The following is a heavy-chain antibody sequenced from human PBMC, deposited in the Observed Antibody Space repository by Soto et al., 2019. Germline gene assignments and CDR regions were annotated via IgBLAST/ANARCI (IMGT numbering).Heavy chain of an antibody. CDR2: INPSGIST. V-gene: IGHV1-46*01. CDR3: ARSANVVVAASSPVYFDY. Sequence: QVQLVQSGAEVKKPGASVKVSCKTSGYSFTNYYLHWVRQAPGQGLEWMGLINPSGISTSYAQKFQGRVTMTRDTSTGTVYMDLRSLRSEDTAVYYCARSANVVVAASSPVYFDYWGQGTLVTVSS. D-gene: IGHD2-15*01. J-gene: IGHJ4*02. CDR1: GYSFTNYY.